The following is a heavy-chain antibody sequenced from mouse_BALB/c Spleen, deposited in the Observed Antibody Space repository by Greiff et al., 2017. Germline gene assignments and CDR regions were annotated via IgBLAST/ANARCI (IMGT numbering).Heavy chain of an antibody. CDR1: GFTFSSFG. V-gene: IGHV5-17*02. CDR3: ARSAYYGNCYDY. D-gene: IGHD2-10*01. Sequence: DVMLVESGGGLVQPGGSRKLSCAASGFTFSSFGMHWVRQAPEKGLEWVAYISSGSSTIYYADTVKGRFTISRDNPKNTLFLQMTSLRSEDTAMYYCARSAYYGNCYDYWGQGTTLTVSS. CDR2: ISSGSSTI. J-gene: IGHJ2*01.